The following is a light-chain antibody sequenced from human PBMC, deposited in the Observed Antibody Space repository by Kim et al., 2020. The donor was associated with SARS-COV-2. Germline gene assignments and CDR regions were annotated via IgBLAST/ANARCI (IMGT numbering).Light chain of an antibody. CDR1: SLRSYY. CDR2: DKN. J-gene: IGLJ3*02. Sequence: SSELTQDPAVSVALGQTVRITCQGDSLRSYYASWYQQRPGQAPVLLIYDKNNRPSGIPDRFSGSSSGNTASLTIPGAQAEAEADYYCNSRESGVNHVVFG. CDR3: NSRESGVNHVV. V-gene: IGLV3-19*01.